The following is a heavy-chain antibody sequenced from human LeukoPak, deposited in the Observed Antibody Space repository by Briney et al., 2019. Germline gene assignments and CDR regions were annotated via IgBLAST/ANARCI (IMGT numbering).Heavy chain of an antibody. CDR2: IYHSGST. CDR1: GGSISSSNW. V-gene: IGHV4-4*02. Sequence: SGTLSLTCAVSGGSISSSNWWSWIRQPPGKGLEWIGEIYHSGSTNYNPSLKSRVTISVDKSKTQFSLKLSSVTAADTAVYYCARYEGYNPAFDFWGQGTLVTVTS. J-gene: IGHJ4*02. D-gene: IGHD5-24*01. CDR3: ARYEGYNPAFDF.